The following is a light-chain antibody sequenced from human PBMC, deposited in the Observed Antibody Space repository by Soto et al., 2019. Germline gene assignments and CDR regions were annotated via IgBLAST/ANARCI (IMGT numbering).Light chain of an antibody. CDR1: ASDVSAYNY. V-gene: IGLV2-14*01. J-gene: IGLJ1*01. Sequence: QSVLTQPASVSVSPGQSITISCTGTASDVSAYNYVSWYQHHPDKAPKLMIYEVRNRPSGVSNRFSGSKSVNTASLTISGLQPEDEADYYCGSYATSDTFVFGTGTKVTVL. CDR3: GSYATSDTFV. CDR2: EVR.